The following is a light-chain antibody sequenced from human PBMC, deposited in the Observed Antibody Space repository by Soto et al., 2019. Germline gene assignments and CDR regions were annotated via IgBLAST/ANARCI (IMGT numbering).Light chain of an antibody. CDR3: QHHAGSPA. V-gene: IGKV3-20*01. CDR2: GAS. J-gene: IGKJ1*01. CDR1: HSFSSSY. Sequence: EIVLTQSPGTLSLSPGERATLSCRASHSFSSSYLAWYQQKPGQAPRLLIYGASSRATGIPERFSGSGSETDFTLTISRLDPEDFGMYYCQHHAGSPAFGQGTKVEL.